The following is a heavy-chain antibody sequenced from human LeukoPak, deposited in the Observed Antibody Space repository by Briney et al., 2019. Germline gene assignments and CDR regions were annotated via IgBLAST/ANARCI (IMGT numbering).Heavy chain of an antibody. Sequence: ASVKVSCKASGYTFTSYAMHWVRQAPGQRLEWMGWINAGNGNTKYSQKLQGRVTMTTDTSTSTAYMELRSLRSDDTAVYYCARDGGATISSWGQGTLVTVSS. V-gene: IGHV1-3*01. J-gene: IGHJ5*02. CDR3: ARDGGATISS. CDR2: INAGNGNT. CDR1: GYTFTSYA. D-gene: IGHD5-12*01.